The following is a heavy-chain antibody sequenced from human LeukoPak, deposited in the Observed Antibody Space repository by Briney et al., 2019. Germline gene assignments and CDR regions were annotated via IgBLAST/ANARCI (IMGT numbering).Heavy chain of an antibody. V-gene: IGHV3-21*04. D-gene: IGHD6-6*01. J-gene: IGHJ6*03. CDR2: ISSSSSNI. Sequence: GGSLRLSCAASGFNFTTYSMNWVRQAPGKGLEWVSYISSSSSNIYYADSVKGRFTISRDNAKNSLYLQMNSLRAEDTAVYYCARLRSSSFYYYYMDVWGKGTTVTVSS. CDR3: ARLRSSSFYYYYMDV. CDR1: GFNFTTYS.